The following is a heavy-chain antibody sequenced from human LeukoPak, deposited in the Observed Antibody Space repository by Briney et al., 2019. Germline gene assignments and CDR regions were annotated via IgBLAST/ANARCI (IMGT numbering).Heavy chain of an antibody. J-gene: IGHJ4*02. CDR3: AGGVVWWLPFDY. V-gene: IGHV4-39*07. CDR2: IYYRGST. CDR1: GGSISSSSYY. Sequence: SETLSLTCTVSGGSISSSSYYWGWIRQPPGKGLEWIGSIYYRGSTYYNPSLKSRVTISVDTSKNQFSLKLSSVTAADTAVYYCAGGVVWWLPFDYWGQGTLVTVSS. D-gene: IGHD5-12*01.